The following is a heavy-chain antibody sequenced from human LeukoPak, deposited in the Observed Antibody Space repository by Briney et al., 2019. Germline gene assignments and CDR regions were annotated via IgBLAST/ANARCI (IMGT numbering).Heavy chain of an antibody. D-gene: IGHD6-13*01. J-gene: IGHJ5*02. CDR2: IKQDGSEK. Sequence: GGSLRLSCAASGFTFSSYAMSWVRQAPGKGLEWVANIKQDGSEKYYVDSVKGRFTISRDNAKNSLYLQMNSLRAEDTAVYYCARATGYSSSWFRYNWFDPWGQGTLVTVSS. V-gene: IGHV3-7*01. CDR3: ARATGYSSSWFRYNWFDP. CDR1: GFTFSSYA.